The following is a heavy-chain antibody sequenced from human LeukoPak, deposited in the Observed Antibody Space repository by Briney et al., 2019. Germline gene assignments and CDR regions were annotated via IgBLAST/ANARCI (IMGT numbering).Heavy chain of an antibody. CDR3: ARAVGNFGTVNYFDY. Sequence: SQALSLTCAISGDSVSSNSAAWNWIRQSPSRGLEWLGWTYYRSKWYDDYAVSVKSRITINPDTSKNQFSLQFNSVTPEDTAVYYCARAVGNFGTVNYFDYWDQGALVTVSS. CDR1: GDSVSSNSAA. D-gene: IGHD1-1*01. J-gene: IGHJ4*02. CDR2: TYYRSKWYD. V-gene: IGHV6-1*01.